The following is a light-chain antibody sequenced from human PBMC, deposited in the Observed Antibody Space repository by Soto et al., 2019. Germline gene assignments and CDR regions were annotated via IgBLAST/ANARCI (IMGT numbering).Light chain of an antibody. Sequence: SALTKPRSVSGSPGQSVTISCTGTSSDVGGYNYVSWYQQHPGKAPKLMIYDVSKRPSGVPDRFSGSKSGNTASLTISGLQAEDEADYYCCSYAGSYTWVFGTGTKVTVL. CDR1: SSDVGGYNY. CDR2: DVS. J-gene: IGLJ1*01. V-gene: IGLV2-11*01. CDR3: CSYAGSYTWV.